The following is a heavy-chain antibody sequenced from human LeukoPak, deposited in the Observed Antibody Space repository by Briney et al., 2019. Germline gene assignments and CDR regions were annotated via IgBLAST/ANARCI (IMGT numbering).Heavy chain of an antibody. CDR2: IYGDGRT. D-gene: IGHD3-3*01. Sequence: PGGSLRLSCAASGFTFSDYYMSWIRQAPGNGLERVSVIYGDGRTSHSASVRGRFTISRDNSKNIVSLQMNNLRAEDTAVYYCARGRGLGVVSPYFDYWGQGTLVTVSS. V-gene: IGHV3-53*01. J-gene: IGHJ4*02. CDR1: GFTFSDYY. CDR3: ARGRGLGVVSPYFDY.